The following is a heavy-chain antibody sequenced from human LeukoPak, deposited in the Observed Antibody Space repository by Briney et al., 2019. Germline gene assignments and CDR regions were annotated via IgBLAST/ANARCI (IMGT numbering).Heavy chain of an antibody. CDR1: GGTFSSYA. V-gene: IGHV1-69*06. CDR3: ARAPGDILTGYYRRGGGDYYYYYYMDV. D-gene: IGHD3-9*01. Sequence: SVKVSCKASGGTFSSYAISWVRQAPGQGLEWMGGIIPIFGTANYAQKFQGRVTITADKSTSTAYMELSSLRSEDTAVYYCARAPGDILTGYYRRGGGDYYYYYYMDVWGKGTTVTVSS. CDR2: IIPIFGTA. J-gene: IGHJ6*03.